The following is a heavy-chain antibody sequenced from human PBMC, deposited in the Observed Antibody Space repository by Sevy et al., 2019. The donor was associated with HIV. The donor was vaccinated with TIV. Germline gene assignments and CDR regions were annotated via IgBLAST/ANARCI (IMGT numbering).Heavy chain of an antibody. CDR1: GGSISSYY. CDR2: IYYSGST. V-gene: IGHV4-59*01. Sequence: SETLSLTYTVFGGSISSYYWSWIRQPPGKGLEWIGYIYYSGSTNYNPSLKSRVTISVDMSKNQFSLKLSSVTAADTAVYYCARESPLGVEWELSRPQNWFDPWGQGTLVTVSS. J-gene: IGHJ5*02. D-gene: IGHD1-26*01. CDR3: ARESPLGVEWELSRPQNWFDP.